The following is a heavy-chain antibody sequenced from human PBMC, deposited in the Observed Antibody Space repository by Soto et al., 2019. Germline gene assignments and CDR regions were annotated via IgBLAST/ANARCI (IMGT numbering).Heavy chain of an antibody. CDR2: ISPFNGHT. CDR3: ARDAGGGSYLAY. J-gene: IGHJ4*02. D-gene: IGHD1-26*01. Sequence: QVQLVQSGGEVKKPGASVKVSCKPAGYTFTNCVISWVRQAPGQGLEWMGWISPFNGHTKYAQKFQDRVTLTTDTSTSTAYMELRSLRFDDAGVYYCARDAGGGSYLAYWGQGTLVAVSS. CDR1: GYTFTNCV. V-gene: IGHV1-18*01.